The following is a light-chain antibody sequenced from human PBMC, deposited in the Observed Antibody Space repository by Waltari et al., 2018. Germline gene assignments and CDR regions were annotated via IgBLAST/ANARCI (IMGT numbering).Light chain of an antibody. V-gene: IGKV3-20*01. CDR1: QSVSSIY. J-gene: IGKJ2*03. Sequence: EIVLTQSPGTLSLSPGGRATLSLRASQSVSSIYLAWYQQKPGQAPRLLIYGASSRATGISDRFSGSGSGTDFTLTISRLEPEDFAVYYCQQYGSSPPYSFGQGTKLEIK. CDR2: GAS. CDR3: QQYGSSPPYS.